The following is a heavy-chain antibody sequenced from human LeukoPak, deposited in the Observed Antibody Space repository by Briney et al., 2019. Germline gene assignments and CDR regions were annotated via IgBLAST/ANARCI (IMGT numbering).Heavy chain of an antibody. J-gene: IGHJ5*02. Sequence: GASVKVSCKASGYTFTSYDINWVRQATGQGLEWMGWMNPNSGNTGYAQKFQGRVTITRNTSISTAYMELSSLRSEDTAVYYCARDFYYDFWSGYYTGRRWFDPWGQGTLVTVSS. CDR1: GYTFTSYD. CDR2: MNPNSGNT. D-gene: IGHD3-3*01. CDR3: ARDFYYDFWSGYYTGRRWFDP. V-gene: IGHV1-8*03.